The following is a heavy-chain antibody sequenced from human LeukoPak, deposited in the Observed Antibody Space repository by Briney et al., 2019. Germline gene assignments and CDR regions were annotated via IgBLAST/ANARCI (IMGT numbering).Heavy chain of an antibody. D-gene: IGHD2-8*01. CDR1: GFTFSSYS. J-gene: IGHJ4*02. Sequence: GGSLRLSCAASGFTFSSYSMGWVRQAPGKGLEWVADMSPDGSDKTYVDSVKGRLTISRDNAKQSLYLQMDSLTAEDTAVYYCVTSWCRQQRDYWGQGTLVTVSS. V-gene: IGHV3-7*01. CDR2: MSPDGSDK. CDR3: VTSWCRQQRDY.